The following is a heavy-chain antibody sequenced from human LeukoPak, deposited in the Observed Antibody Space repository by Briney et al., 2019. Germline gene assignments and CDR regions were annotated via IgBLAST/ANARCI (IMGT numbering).Heavy chain of an antibody. CDR2: ISAYNGNT. CDR1: GYTFTSYG. V-gene: IGHV1-18*01. D-gene: IGHD2-2*01. CDR3: ARDSCSSTSCHGGAWFDP. J-gene: IGHJ5*02. Sequence: ASVKVSCKASGYTFTSYGISWVRQAPGQGLEWMGWISAYNGNTNYAQKLKGRVTMTTDTSTSTAYMELRSLRSADTAVYYCARDSCSSTSCHGGAWFDPWGQGTLVTVSS.